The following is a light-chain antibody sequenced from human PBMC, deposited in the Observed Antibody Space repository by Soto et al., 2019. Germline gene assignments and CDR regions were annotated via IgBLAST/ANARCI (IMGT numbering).Light chain of an antibody. Sequence: EVVLTQSPVTVSLSPGERATLSCRASQFVASTSLAWYQQKPGQAPRVVIYDASNRATGIPDRFSGSGSGTDFTLTISRLEPEDFAVYYCQQYGSSPRTFGQGTKLEIK. CDR3: QQYGSSPRT. V-gene: IGKV3-20*01. CDR1: QFVASTS. CDR2: DAS. J-gene: IGKJ2*01.